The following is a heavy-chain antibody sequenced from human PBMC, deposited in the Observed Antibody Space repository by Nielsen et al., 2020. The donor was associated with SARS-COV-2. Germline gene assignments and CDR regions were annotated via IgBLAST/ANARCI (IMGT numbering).Heavy chain of an antibody. D-gene: IGHD6-13*01. Sequence: SETLSLTCAVYGGSFSGYYWSWIRQPPGKGLEWIGGINHSGSTNYNPSLKSRVTISVDTSKNQFSLKLSSVTAADTAVYYCARALFLKLARPFDYWGQGTLVTVSS. CDR2: INHSGST. CDR1: GGSFSGYY. CDR3: ARALFLKLARPFDY. J-gene: IGHJ4*02. V-gene: IGHV4-34*01.